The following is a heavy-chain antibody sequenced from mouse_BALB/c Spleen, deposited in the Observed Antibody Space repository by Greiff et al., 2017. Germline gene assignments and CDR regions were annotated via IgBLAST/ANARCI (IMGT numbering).Heavy chain of an antibody. J-gene: IGHJ4*01. Sequence: VKLMESGAELAKPGASVKMSCKASGYTFTSYWMHWVKQRPGQGLEWIGYINPSTGYTEYNQKFKDKATLTAGKSSSTAYMQLSSLTSEDSAVYYCARSGRYYAMDYWGQGTSVTVSS. V-gene: IGHV1-7*01. CDR2: INPSTGYT. CDR3: ARSGRYYAMDY. D-gene: IGHD3-1*01. CDR1: GYTFTSYW.